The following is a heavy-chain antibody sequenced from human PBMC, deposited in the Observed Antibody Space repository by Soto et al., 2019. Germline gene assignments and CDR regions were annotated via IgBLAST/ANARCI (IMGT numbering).Heavy chain of an antibody. D-gene: IGHD6-19*01. J-gene: IGHJ4*02. CDR1: GFSFSSYA. V-gene: IGHV3-23*01. CDR3: AKVRSSGWYYFDY. CDR2: ITVSGGST. Sequence: PGGSLRLSCAASGFSFSSYAMSWVRQAPGKGLEWVSGITVSGGSTIYADSVKGRFTISRDNSKNTLYLQMNSLGAEDTAVYYCAKVRSSGWYYFDYWGQGTLVTVSS.